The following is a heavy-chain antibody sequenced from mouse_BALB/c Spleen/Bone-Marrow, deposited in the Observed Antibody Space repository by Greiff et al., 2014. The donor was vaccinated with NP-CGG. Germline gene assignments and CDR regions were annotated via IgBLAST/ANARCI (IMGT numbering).Heavy chain of an antibody. CDR1: GYTFTDYN. CDR3: ARPHYYGYGY. D-gene: IGHD1-2*01. Sequence: EVQLQQSGPELVKPWASVKISCKASGYTFTDYNMHWVKQSHGKSLEWIGYIYPYNGVTGYNQKFKSKATLTVDNSSTTAYMELRSLTSEDSAVYYCARPHYYGYGYWGQGTTLTVSS. V-gene: IGHV1S29*02. CDR2: IYPYNGVT. J-gene: IGHJ2*01.